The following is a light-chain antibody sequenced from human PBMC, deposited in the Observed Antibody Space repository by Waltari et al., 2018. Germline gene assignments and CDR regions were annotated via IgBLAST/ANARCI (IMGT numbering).Light chain of an antibody. CDR3: CSYADGTTSV. Sequence: QSALTQPASVSGSPGQSITISCTGTSSDIGASNLVSWYQQHPGKDPKVITYGVTERPSGFSDRFSGSKCADTASLAMSGLRAEDEAEYDCCSYADGTTSVFGGGTKVTVL. V-gene: IGLV2-23*02. CDR1: SSDIGASNL. J-gene: IGLJ3*02. CDR2: GVT.